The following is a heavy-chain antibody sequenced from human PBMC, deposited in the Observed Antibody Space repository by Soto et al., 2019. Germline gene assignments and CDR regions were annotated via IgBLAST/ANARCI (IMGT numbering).Heavy chain of an antibody. CDR1: GGSISSGGYS. D-gene: IGHD4-4*01. CDR3: ARGMTTVTTLDY. V-gene: IGHV4-30-2*01. Sequence: SETLSLTCAFSGGSISSGGYSLTWIRQPPGKGLEWIGYIYHSGSTYYNPSLKSRVTISVDRSKNQFSLKLSSVTAADTAVYYCARGMTTVTTLDYWGQGTLVTVSS. CDR2: IYHSGST. J-gene: IGHJ4*02.